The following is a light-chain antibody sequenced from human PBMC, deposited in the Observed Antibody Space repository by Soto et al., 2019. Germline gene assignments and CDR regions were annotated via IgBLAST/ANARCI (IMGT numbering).Light chain of an antibody. V-gene: IGKV1-17*01. Sequence: DIQMTQSPSSLSASVGDRVTITCRASQAIRNDLAWYQQKPGRAPKRLIYGSSSLQSGVPSRFSGSGSGTEFTLTISSLQPEDFGTYYCLQHNLLPRTFGQGTKVDIK. CDR3: LQHNLLPRT. J-gene: IGKJ1*01. CDR1: QAIRND. CDR2: GSS.